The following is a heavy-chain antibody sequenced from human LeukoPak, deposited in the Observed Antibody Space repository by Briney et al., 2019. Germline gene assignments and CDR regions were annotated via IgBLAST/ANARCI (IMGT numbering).Heavy chain of an antibody. J-gene: IGHJ4*02. CDR1: GDSISRYY. CDR3: ARASPDDYGDYESC. CDR2: IYNSGST. V-gene: IGHV4-59*12. D-gene: IGHD4-17*01. Sequence: SETLSLTCTVSGDSISRYYWSWIRQPPGKGLEWIGYIYNSGSTNYNPSLKSRVTISVDTSKNQFSLKLTSVTAADTAVYYCARASPDDYGDYESCWGQGTLVTVSS.